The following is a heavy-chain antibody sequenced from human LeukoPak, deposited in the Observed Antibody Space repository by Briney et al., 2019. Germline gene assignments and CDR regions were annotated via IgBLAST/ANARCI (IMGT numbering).Heavy chain of an antibody. V-gene: IGHV3-23*01. CDR3: AKLTTVTTGDY. CDR2: ISGSGGST. CDR1: GFTFGSYA. Sequence: GGSLILSCAVSGFTFGSYAMTWVRQAPGKGLEWVSYISGSGGSTYYADSVKGRFTISRDNSKNTLYLQMNNLRAEDTAVYYCAKLTTVTTGDYWGQGTLVTVSS. J-gene: IGHJ4*02. D-gene: IGHD4-17*01.